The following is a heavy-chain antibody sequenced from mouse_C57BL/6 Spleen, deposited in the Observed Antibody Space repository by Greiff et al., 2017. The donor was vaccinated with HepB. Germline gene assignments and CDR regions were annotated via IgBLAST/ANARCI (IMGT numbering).Heavy chain of an antibody. D-gene: IGHD1-1*01. CDR3: ARKEDYYGSGYFDV. V-gene: IGHV1-55*01. Sequence: QVQLQQPGAELVKPGASVKMSCKASGYTFTSYWITWVKQRPGQGLEWIGDIYPGSGSTNYNEKFKSKATLTVDTSSSTAYMQLSSLTSEDSAVYYCARKEDYYGSGYFDVWGTGTTVTVSS. CDR1: GYTFTSYW. J-gene: IGHJ1*03. CDR2: IYPGSGST.